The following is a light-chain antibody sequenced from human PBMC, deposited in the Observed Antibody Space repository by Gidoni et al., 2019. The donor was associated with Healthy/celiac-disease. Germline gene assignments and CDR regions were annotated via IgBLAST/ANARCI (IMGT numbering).Light chain of an antibody. CDR1: QSISSY. V-gene: IGKV1-39*01. CDR3: QQSYSTLPLT. Sequence: DIQMTQSPSSLSASVGDRVTITCRASQSISSYLNWYQQKPGKAPNLLIYAASSLQSGVPSRFSGSGSGTDFTITISSLQPEDFATYYCQQSYSTLPLTFGGGTKVEIK. J-gene: IGKJ4*01. CDR2: AAS.